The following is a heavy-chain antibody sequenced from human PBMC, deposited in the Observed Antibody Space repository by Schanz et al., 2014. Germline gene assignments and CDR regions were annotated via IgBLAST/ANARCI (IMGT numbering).Heavy chain of an antibody. CDR1: GGSMRRGAYS. Sequence: QVQLQESGSGLVTPSQTLSLTCGVSGGSMRRGAYSWNWIRQSPGKGLEWIGYVFHSGRPYYNPSFKGRVTISLDPSKNQSSLTLRYVPAADTAVYYCAREGPGDYYGMDVWGQGRTVIVSS. CDR2: VFHSGRP. CDR3: AREGPGDYYGMDV. J-gene: IGHJ6*02. V-gene: IGHV4-30-2*06.